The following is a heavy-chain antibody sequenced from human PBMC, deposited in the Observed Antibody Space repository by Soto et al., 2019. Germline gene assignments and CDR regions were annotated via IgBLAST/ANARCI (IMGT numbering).Heavy chain of an antibody. D-gene: IGHD6-13*01. CDR3: ARGGTIAAAPGYYYYGMDV. CDR2: IWYDGSNK. CDR1: GFTFSSYG. V-gene: IGHV3-33*01. Sequence: GGSLRLSCAASGFTFSSYGMHWVRQAPGKGLEWVAVIWYDGSNKYYADSVKGRFTISRDNSKNTLYLQMNSLRAEDTAVYYCARGGTIAAAPGYYYYGMDVWG. J-gene: IGHJ6*02.